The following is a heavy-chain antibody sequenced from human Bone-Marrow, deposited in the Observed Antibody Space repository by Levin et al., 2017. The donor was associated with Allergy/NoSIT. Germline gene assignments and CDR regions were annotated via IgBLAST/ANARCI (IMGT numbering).Heavy chain of an antibody. V-gene: IGHV3-23*01. D-gene: IGHD3-22*01. CDR1: GFTFANYA. Sequence: GGSLRLSCAASGFTFANYAMNWVRQAPGKGLQWVSVISASGGPAFYSDAVQGRFTISRDNSKNILYLEMRSLRAEDTALYYCAKDAVGDYFDNSGSYFDYWGQGILVTVSS. J-gene: IGHJ4*02. CDR2: ISASGGPA. CDR3: AKDAVGDYFDNSGSYFDY.